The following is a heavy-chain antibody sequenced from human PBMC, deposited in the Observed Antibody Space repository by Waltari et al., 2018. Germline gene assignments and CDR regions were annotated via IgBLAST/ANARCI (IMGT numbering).Heavy chain of an antibody. J-gene: IGHJ3*02. D-gene: IGHD3-9*01. Sequence: QVQLVESGGGLVKPGGSLRLSCAASGFTFSDYSMSWHRQAPGKGLEVVSYMSSRASTIYYADSGKGRFTISMDNAKNSLYLQMNSLRAEDTAVYYCSRGYYDILTGYTVDAFDIWGQGTMVTVSS. CDR2: MSSRASTI. CDR1: GFTFSDYS. CDR3: SRGYYDILTGYTVDAFDI. V-gene: IGHV3-11*04.